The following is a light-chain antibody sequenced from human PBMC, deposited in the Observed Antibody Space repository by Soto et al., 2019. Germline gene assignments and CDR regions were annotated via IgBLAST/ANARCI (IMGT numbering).Light chain of an antibody. Sequence: EIVLTQSPGTLSLSPGERATLSCRASQSVTTSYLAWYQQKPGQAPRLLIYAASSRATGVPGRFSGSWAPTDFTLTIRRMEPEDSAVYYCQHYGSSPRFGQGTKVEIK. J-gene: IGKJ1*01. CDR1: QSVTTSY. CDR2: AAS. V-gene: IGKV3-20*01. CDR3: QHYGSSPR.